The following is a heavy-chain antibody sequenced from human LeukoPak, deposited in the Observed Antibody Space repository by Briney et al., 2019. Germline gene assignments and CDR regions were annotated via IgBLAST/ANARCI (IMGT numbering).Heavy chain of an antibody. V-gene: IGHV3-9*01. CDR3: AKDKVAAVGFGD. CDR1: VYTFDEYA. CDR2: ISWNSGSI. Sequence: PGGSLRLSCAACVYTFDEYAMHWAPHAPEEGLEWVSDISWNSGSIGYADSVKRRFTISRDNAKNSLYLQMNSQRAEDTSLYNCAKDKVAAVGFGDWGQRTLVTVSS. J-gene: IGHJ4*02. D-gene: IGHD6-13*01.